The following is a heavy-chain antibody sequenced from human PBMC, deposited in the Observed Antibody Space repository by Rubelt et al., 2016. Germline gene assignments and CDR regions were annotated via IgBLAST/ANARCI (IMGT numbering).Heavy chain of an antibody. CDR3: ARENDYYYYMDV. J-gene: IGHJ6*03. CDR2: IYYSGTT. CDR1: GDSINSSSYY. Sequence: QLQLQESGPGLVKPSETLSLTSTVSGDSINSSSYYWGWIRQPPGKGLEWIGSIYYSGTTYYNPSLKSRVTILLDTSTNQFSLGLGTWTESDTGVYYCARENDYYYYMDVWGKGTTVTVSS. V-gene: IGHV4-39*07.